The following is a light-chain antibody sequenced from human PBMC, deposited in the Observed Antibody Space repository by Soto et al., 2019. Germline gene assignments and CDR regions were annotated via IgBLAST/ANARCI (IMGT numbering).Light chain of an antibody. CDR2: GTS. Sequence: EIVLTQSPGTLSLSPGDRATLSCRASESVRSSSLAWYQHKPGQAPRLVISGTSRRATGIPDRFSGSGSGTDFTLTINRLEPEDFAMYYCQQYGSMWTFGQGTKVEIK. CDR1: ESVRSSS. CDR3: QQYGSMWT. J-gene: IGKJ1*01. V-gene: IGKV3-20*01.